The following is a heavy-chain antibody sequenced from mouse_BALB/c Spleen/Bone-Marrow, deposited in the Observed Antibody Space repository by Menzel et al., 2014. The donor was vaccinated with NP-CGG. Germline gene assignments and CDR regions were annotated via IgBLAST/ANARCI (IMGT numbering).Heavy chain of an antibody. V-gene: IGHV14-3*02. D-gene: IGHD2-4*01. Sequence: EVQLQQSGAELVKPGASVKLSCTASGFNIKATYMHWVKPRPEQGLEWIGRIDPANGNTKYDPKFQGKATITADTSSNTAYLQLSSLTSEDTAVYYCALYYDYDVGYWGQGTTLTVSS. CDR2: IDPANGNT. J-gene: IGHJ2*01. CDR1: GFNIKATY. CDR3: ALYYDYDVGY.